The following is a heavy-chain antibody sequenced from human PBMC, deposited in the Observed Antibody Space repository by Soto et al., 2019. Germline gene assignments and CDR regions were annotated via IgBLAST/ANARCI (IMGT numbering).Heavy chain of an antibody. J-gene: IGHJ4*02. V-gene: IGHV4-4*02. Sequence: SETLSLTCAVSGGSISSSNWWSWVRQPPGKGLEWIGEIYYSGSTNYNSSLKSRVTISVDKSKNQFSLRLSSVTAADTAVYYYARAGTTGTPRRTYYFDYWGQGTLVTVSS. CDR2: IYYSGST. CDR3: ARAGTTGTPRRTYYFDY. D-gene: IGHD1-1*01. CDR1: GGSISSSNW.